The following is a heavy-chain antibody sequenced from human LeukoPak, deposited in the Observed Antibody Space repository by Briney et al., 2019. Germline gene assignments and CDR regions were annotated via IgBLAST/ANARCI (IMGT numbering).Heavy chain of an antibody. CDR1: GFTFSGHW. D-gene: IGHD1-14*01. CDR2: IYQGGSDK. Sequence: GGSLRLSCAASGFTFSGHWMGWVRQARGKGLEWVANIYQGGSDKYYVDPVKGRFTISRDNANNLLYLQMNSLRDEDTAVYYCTRDRSRAEDDWGQGTLVTVSS. V-gene: IGHV3-7*01. J-gene: IGHJ4*02. CDR3: TRDRSRAEDD.